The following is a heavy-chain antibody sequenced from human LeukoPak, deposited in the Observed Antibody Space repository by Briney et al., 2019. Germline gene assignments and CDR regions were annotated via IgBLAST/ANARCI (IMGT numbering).Heavy chain of an antibody. V-gene: IGHV1-2*04. CDR1: GYTFTGYY. J-gene: IGHJ6*02. Sequence: GASVKVSCKASGYTFTGYYMHWVRQAPGQGLEWMGWINPNSGGTNYAQKFQGWVTMTRDTSISTAYMELSRLRSDDTAVYYCARDVRLPESYGMDVWGQGTTVTVSS. CDR2: INPNSGGT. CDR3: ARDVRLPESYGMDV.